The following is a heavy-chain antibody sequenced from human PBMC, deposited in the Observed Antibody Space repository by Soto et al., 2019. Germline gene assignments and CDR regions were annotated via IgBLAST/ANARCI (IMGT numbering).Heavy chain of an antibody. D-gene: IGHD6-19*01. CDR1: VFTFSNFP. V-gene: IGHV3-23*01. J-gene: IGHJ4*02. Sequence: GSLRLSCAASVFTFSNFPMSWVRQAPGKGLEWVSIISGSGGSTYFADSVKGRFTISRDNSKNTLFLQMNSLRAEDTAVYYCAKDRFSGWDYWGQGTLVTVSS. CDR2: ISGSGGST. CDR3: AKDRFSGWDY.